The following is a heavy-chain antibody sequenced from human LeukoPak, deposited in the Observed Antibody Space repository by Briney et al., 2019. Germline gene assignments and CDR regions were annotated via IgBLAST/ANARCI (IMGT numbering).Heavy chain of an antibody. CDR2: INTNTGNP. V-gene: IGHV7-4-1*02. Sequence: ASVKVSCKASGYTFTNYPMNWVRQAPGQGLEWMGWINTNTGNPTYAQGFTGRFVFSLDTSVSTAYLQISSLEAEDTAVYYCARDPNHFDYWGQGTLVTVSS. J-gene: IGHJ4*02. CDR3: ARDPNHFDY. CDR1: GYTFTNYP.